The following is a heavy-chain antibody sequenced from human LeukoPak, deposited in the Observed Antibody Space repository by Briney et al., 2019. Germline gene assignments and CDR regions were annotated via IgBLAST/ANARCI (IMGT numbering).Heavy chain of an antibody. CDR3: ARGGKVMITEVRGALVSRDGFDI. J-gene: IGHJ3*02. V-gene: IGHV1-2*02. Sequence: GASVKVSCKASGYTFTDYYMHWVRQAPGQGLEWMGWINPNSGGTNFSQKFQGRVTMTRDTSINTAYMELSRLRSDDTAVYYCARGGKVMITEVRGALVSRDGFDIWGQGTMVTVSS. D-gene: IGHD3-10*01. CDR2: INPNSGGT. CDR1: GYTFTDYY.